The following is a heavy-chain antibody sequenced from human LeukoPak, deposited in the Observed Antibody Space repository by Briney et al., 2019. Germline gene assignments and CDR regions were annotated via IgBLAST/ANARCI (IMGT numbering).Heavy chain of an antibody. CDR3: ARAGRGFPYYYYYMDV. V-gene: IGHV3-66*02. D-gene: IGHD5-12*01. CDR2: IYSGGST. J-gene: IGHJ6*03. Sequence: GGSLRLSCAASGFTVSSNYMSWVRQAPGKGLEWVSVIYSGGSTYYADSVKGRFTISRDNPKNTLYLQMNSLRAEDTAVYYCARAGRGFPYYYYYMDVWGKGTTVTVSS. CDR1: GFTVSSNY.